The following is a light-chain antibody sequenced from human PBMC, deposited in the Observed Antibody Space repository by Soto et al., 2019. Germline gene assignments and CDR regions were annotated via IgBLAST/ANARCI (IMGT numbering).Light chain of an antibody. CDR1: TSNIGSNT. CDR3: AAWDDSLKGVV. J-gene: IGLJ2*01. Sequence: QSVLTQPPSASGTPGQRVTISCSGSTSNIGSNTVSWYQQLPGTAPKLLLYTNNQRPSGVPDRFSGSKSGTSAFLAISGLQSEDEADYYCAAWDDSLKGVVFGGGTKVTVL. CDR2: TNN. V-gene: IGLV1-44*01.